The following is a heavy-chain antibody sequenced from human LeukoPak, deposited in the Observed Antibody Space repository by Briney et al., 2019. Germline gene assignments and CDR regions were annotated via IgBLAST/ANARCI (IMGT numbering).Heavy chain of an antibody. V-gene: IGHV1-2*02. Sequence: GASVKVSCKASGYTFTSYGISWVRQAPGQGLEWMGWINLNSGDTRYAQRFQGRLTVTRDTSISTAYMDLNGLRSDDTAVYYCARDSIEAPGLVFDFWGQGTMVTISS. D-gene: IGHD6-13*01. CDR2: INLNSGDT. CDR3: ARDSIEAPGLVFDF. CDR1: GYTFTSYG. J-gene: IGHJ3*01.